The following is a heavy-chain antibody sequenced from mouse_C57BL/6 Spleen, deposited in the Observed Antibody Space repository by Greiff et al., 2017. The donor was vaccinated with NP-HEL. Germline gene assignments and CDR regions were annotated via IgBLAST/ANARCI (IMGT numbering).Heavy chain of an antibody. CDR2: ISDGGSYT. Sequence: EVQGVESGGGLVKPGGSLKLSCAASGFTFSSYAMSWVRQTPEKRLEWVATISDGGSYTYYPDNVKGRFTISRDNAKNNLYLQMSHLKSEDTAMYYCARRGYYDGAMDYWGQGTSVTVSS. J-gene: IGHJ4*01. D-gene: IGHD1-1*01. V-gene: IGHV5-4*01. CDR1: GFTFSSYA. CDR3: ARRGYYDGAMDY.